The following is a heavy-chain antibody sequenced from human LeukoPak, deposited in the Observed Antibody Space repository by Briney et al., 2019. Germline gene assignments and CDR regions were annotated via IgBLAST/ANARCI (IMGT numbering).Heavy chain of an antibody. V-gene: IGHV1-18*01. Sequence: ASVKVSCKASGYTFTSYGIGWVRQAPGQGLEWTGWISAYNGNTNYAQKLQGRVTMTTDTSTSTAYMELRSLRSDDTAVYYCARTPFGRIAVAGTPGDWFDPWGQGTLVTVSS. J-gene: IGHJ5*02. CDR1: GYTFTSYG. CDR3: ARTPFGRIAVAGTPGDWFDP. D-gene: IGHD6-19*01. CDR2: ISAYNGNT.